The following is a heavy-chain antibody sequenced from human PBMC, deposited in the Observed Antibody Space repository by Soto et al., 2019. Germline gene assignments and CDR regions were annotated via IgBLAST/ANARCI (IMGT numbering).Heavy chain of an antibody. J-gene: IGHJ4*02. CDR3: ASSGSYWGIDY. D-gene: IGHD1-26*01. CDR1: GYTFTSYA. CDR2: INAGNGNK. Sequence: QVQLVQSGAEEKKPGASVKVSCKASGYTFTSYAMHWVRQAPGQRLEWMAWINAGNGNKKYSQKFQGRVTITRDTSASTAYMELSSLRSEDTAVYYCASSGSYWGIDYWGQGTLVTVSS. V-gene: IGHV1-3*05.